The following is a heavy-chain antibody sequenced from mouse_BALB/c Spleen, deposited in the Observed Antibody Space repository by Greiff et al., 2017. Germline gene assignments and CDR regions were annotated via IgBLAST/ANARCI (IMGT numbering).Heavy chain of an antibody. Sequence: EVKLMESGGGLVKPGGSLKLSCAASGFAFRSYDMSWVRQTPEKRLEWVAYISSGGGSTYYPDTVKGRFTISRDNAKNTLYLQMSSLKSEDTAMYYCARHGYLAYWGQGTLVTVSA. D-gene: IGHD2-2*01. J-gene: IGHJ3*01. CDR1: GFAFRSYD. CDR3: ARHGYLAY. V-gene: IGHV5-12-1*01. CDR2: ISSGGGST.